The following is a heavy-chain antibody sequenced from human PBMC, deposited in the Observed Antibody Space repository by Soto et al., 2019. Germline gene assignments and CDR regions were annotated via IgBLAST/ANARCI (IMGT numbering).Heavy chain of an antibody. CDR3: ARPPYPGCINAVCYPLDY. Sequence: QXXLVQSGAEVKKPGASVKISCKASGYTFTSXYMXXXRQAPGQGLEWMGIINPSGGSTNYAQKLXXXXXXXXXXXXXXXXXXXXXLRSEDTAVYYCARPPYPGCINAVCYPLDYWGQXTLVTVSS. V-gene: IGHV1-46*01. D-gene: IGHD3-10*01. J-gene: IGHJ4*02. CDR2: INPSGGST. CDR1: GYTFTSXY.